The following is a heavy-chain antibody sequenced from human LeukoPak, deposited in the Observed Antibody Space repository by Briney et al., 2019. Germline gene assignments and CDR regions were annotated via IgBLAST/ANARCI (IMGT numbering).Heavy chain of an antibody. CDR2: ISYDGRNK. CDR3: AKPRDIDSWAFDV. J-gene: IGHJ3*01. CDR1: EFTFNNHD. Sequence: GRSLRLSCAASEFTFNNHDMHWVRQAPGKGLEWVAAISYDGRNKYYADSVKGQFTISRDNSKNTLNLQMNRLRTEDTAVFYCAKPRDIDSWAFDVWGQGTMVTVSS. D-gene: IGHD2-15*01. V-gene: IGHV3-30*18.